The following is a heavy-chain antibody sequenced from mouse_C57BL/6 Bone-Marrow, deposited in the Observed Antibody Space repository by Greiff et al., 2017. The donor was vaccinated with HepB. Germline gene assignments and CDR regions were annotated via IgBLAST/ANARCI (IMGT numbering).Heavy chain of an antibody. CDR2: IDPETGGT. CDR1: GYTFTDYE. J-gene: IGHJ2*01. Sequence: QVHVKQSGAELVRPGASVTLSCKASGYTFTDYEMHWVKQTPVHGLEWIGAIDPETGGTAYNQKFKGKAILTADKSSSTAYMELRSLTSEDSAVYYCTREGINDGYYDYFDYWGQGTTLTVSS. CDR3: TREGINDGYYDYFDY. D-gene: IGHD2-3*01. V-gene: IGHV1-15*01.